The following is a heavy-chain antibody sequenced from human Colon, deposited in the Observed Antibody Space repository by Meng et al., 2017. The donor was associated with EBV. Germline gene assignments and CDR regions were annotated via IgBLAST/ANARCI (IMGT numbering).Heavy chain of an antibody. CDR1: ATSLSTSHW. D-gene: IGHD2-8*02. CDR3: ARDGGVTHIP. V-gene: IGHV4-4*02. J-gene: IGHJ5*02. Sequence: LRQVSGAALLDPSGSLSRPWAVSATSLSTSHWWSWFRQSPGEGLEWIGAIYHNGQTNYNPSLKSRVSMSVDESKNEFSLNLKSVTAADTAVYYCARDGGVTHIPWGQGVLVTVSS. CDR2: IYHNGQT.